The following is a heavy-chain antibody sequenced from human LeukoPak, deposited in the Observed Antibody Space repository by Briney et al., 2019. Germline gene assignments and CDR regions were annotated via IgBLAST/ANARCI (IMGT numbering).Heavy chain of an antibody. D-gene: IGHD5-18*01. V-gene: IGHV4-31*03. CDR3: ARDGDTTMAFDY. CDR1: GGSISSGGYY. J-gene: IGHJ4*02. Sequence: SETLSLTCTVSGGSISSGGYYWSWIRQHPGKGLEWIGYIYYSGSASYNPSLKSRVTISGDTSKNQFSLKLSSVTAADTAVYYCARDGDTTMAFDYWGQGTLVTVPS. CDR2: IYYSGSA.